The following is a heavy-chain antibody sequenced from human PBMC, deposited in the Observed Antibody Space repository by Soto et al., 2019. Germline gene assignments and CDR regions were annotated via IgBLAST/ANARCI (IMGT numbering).Heavy chain of an antibody. Sequence: ASVKVSCKASGYTFTGYYMHWVRQAPGQGLEWMGWINPNSGGTNYAQKFQGRVTMTRDTSISTAYVELSRLRSDDTAVYYCARGLNPYCGGDCYSGIGNWFDPWGQGTLVTVPS. CDR1: GYTFTGYY. CDR3: ARGLNPYCGGDCYSGIGNWFDP. V-gene: IGHV1-2*02. D-gene: IGHD2-21*02. CDR2: INPNSGGT. J-gene: IGHJ5*02.